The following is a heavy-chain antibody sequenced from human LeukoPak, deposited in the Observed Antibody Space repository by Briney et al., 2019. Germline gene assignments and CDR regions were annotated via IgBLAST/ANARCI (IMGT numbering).Heavy chain of an antibody. J-gene: IGHJ4*02. D-gene: IGHD1-26*01. V-gene: IGHV3-15*01. CDR1: GFTFSNAW. CDR3: TTDRRWRYYCVDY. CDR2: IKSKTDGGTT. Sequence: PGGSLRLSCAASGFTFSNAWMSWVRQAPGKGLEWVGRIKSKTDGGTTDYAAPVKGRFTISRDDSKNTLYLQMNSVKTEDAAVYYCTTDRRWRYYCVDYWGQGPLVTVSS.